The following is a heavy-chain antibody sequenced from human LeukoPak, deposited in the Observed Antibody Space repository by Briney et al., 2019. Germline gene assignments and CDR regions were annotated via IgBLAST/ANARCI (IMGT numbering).Heavy chain of an antibody. Sequence: SETLSLTCTVSGGSISSGSYYWSWIRQPAGKGLEWIGRIYTSGSTNYNPSLKSRVTISVDTSKNQFSLKLSSVTAADTAVYYCARGNRMWGSRLGELSLYYFDYWGQGTLVTVSS. CDR2: IYTSGST. CDR3: ARGNRMWGSRLGELSLYYFDY. J-gene: IGHJ4*02. CDR1: GGSISSGSYY. D-gene: IGHD3-16*02. V-gene: IGHV4-61*02.